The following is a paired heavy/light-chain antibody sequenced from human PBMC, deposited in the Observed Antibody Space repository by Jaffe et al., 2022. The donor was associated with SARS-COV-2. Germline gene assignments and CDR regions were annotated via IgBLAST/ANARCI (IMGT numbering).Heavy chain of an antibody. J-gene: IGHJ4*02. V-gene: IGHV1-69*02. D-gene: IGHD2-21*02. CDR3: ASLVDCGDDCLQSPFDY. CDR1: GDTFAGYT. Sequence: QVQLVQSGAEVKKPGSSVKVSCEASGDTFAGYTISWVRQAPGQGLEWMGRIIPSLDLTNYAQKFQGRVTITADKSTSTAYMELSSLRSEDSAVYYCASLVDCGDDCLQSPFDYWGQGTLVTVSS. CDR2: IIPSLDLT.
Light chain of an antibody. J-gene: IGLJ3*02. V-gene: IGLV1-44*01. CDR2: SNN. CDR1: SSNIGSNA. CDR3: AAWDDSLNGWV. Sequence: QSVLTQPPSASGTPGQRVTMSCSGSSSNIGSNAINWYQQLPGTAPKLLIYSNNQRPSGVPDRFSGSKSGTSASLAISGLQSEDEAAYYCAAWDDSLNGWVFGGGTKLTVL.